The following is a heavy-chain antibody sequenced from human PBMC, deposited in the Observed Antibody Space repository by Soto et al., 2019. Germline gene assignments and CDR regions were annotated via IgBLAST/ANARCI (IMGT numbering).Heavy chain of an antibody. CDR3: AREGGESSDGLYYFDS. V-gene: IGHV4-30-4*01. Sequence: PSETLSLTCTVSGGSTSSDNYWSWIRQPPGRGLEWIGHIYYSGNTDYNPSLKSRLAISIDTSKNQFSLKLSSVTAADTAVYFCAREGGESSDGLYYFDSWGQGSLVTVSS. D-gene: IGHD3-16*01. CDR2: IYYSGNT. J-gene: IGHJ4*02. CDR1: GGSTSSDNY.